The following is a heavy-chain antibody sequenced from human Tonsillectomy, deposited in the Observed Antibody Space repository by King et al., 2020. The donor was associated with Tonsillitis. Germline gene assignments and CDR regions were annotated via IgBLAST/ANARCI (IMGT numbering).Heavy chain of an antibody. CDR1: GYSFTSYW. CDR2: IYPGDSDT. D-gene: IGHD3-3*01. CDR3: ARLAYYDFWSGHDAFDI. Sequence: QLVQSGAEVKKPGESLKLSCKGSGYSFTSYWIGWVRQMPGKGLEWMGIIYPGDSDTRYSPSFQGQVTISADKSISTAYLQWSSLKASDTAMYYCARLAYYDFWSGHDAFDIWGQGTMVTVSS. V-gene: IGHV5-51*03. J-gene: IGHJ3*02.